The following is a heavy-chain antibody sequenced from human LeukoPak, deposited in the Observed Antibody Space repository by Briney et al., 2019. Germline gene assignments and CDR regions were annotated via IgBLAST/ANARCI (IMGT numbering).Heavy chain of an antibody. Sequence: SETLSLTCAVYGGSFSGYYWSWIRQPPGKGLEWIGEINHSGGTKYNPSLKSRVTISVDTSKNQFSLKLSSVTAADAAMYYCARVKDPGGYYYYYYMDVWGKGTTVTVSS. J-gene: IGHJ6*03. CDR1: GGSFSGYY. CDR2: INHSGGT. CDR3: ARVKDPGGYYYYYYMDV. V-gene: IGHV4-34*01. D-gene: IGHD3-16*01.